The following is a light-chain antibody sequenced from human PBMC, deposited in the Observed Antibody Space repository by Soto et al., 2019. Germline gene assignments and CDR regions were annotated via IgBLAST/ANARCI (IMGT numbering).Light chain of an antibody. Sequence: DIQMTQSPSTLSVSVGDTVTVTCRASQSISGRLAWYQQKPGEAPHLIVYDASTLENGVSPRFSGSGSGTEFTLTINSLQTHDFATYYCQQYATYHRTFGRGTKV. CDR1: QSISGR. CDR2: DAS. CDR3: QQYATYHRT. V-gene: IGKV1-5*01. J-gene: IGKJ1*01.